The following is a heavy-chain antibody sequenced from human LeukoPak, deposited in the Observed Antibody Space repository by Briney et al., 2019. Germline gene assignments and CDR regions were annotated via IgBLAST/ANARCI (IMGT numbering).Heavy chain of an antibody. D-gene: IGHD6-6*01. J-gene: IGHJ4*02. Sequence: PSETLSLTCTVSGDSISSSTYYWGWIRQPPGKGLEWIGNIYYTGSTSYNPSLKSRVTISLDTSKNQFSLKLRSVTAADTAVYYCARGTARLGYFDYWGQGTLVTVSS. CDR1: GDSISSSTYY. CDR3: ARGTARLGYFDY. CDR2: IYYTGST. V-gene: IGHV4-39*07.